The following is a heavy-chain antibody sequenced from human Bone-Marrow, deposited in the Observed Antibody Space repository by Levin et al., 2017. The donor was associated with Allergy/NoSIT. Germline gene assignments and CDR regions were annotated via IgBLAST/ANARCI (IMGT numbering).Heavy chain of an antibody. J-gene: IGHJ4*02. CDR2: IYNSGSS. CDR3: ARVVVVANGAYSCDY. D-gene: IGHD2-15*01. CDR1: GESVSLHY. Sequence: PSETLSLTCSVSGESVSLHYWNWIRQPPGKGLEWIGYIYNSGSSNYNPSLKSRATISVDTSKNQFSLKLSSVTAADTAVYFCARVVVVANGAYSCDYWGQGTLVTVSS. V-gene: IGHV4-59*02.